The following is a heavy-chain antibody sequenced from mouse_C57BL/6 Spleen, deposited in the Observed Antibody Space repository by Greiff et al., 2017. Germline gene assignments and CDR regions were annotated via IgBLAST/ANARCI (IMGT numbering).Heavy chain of an antibody. Sequence: VQLQQSGAELVRPGASVTLSCKASGYTFTDYEMHWVKQTPVHGLEWIGAIDPETGGTAYNQKFKGKAILTADKSSSTAYMELRSLTSEDSAVYYCTSDSDYGGYAMDYWGQGTSVTVSS. J-gene: IGHJ4*01. D-gene: IGHD2-5*01. CDR2: IDPETGGT. V-gene: IGHV1-15*01. CDR1: GYTFTDYE. CDR3: TSDSDYGGYAMDY.